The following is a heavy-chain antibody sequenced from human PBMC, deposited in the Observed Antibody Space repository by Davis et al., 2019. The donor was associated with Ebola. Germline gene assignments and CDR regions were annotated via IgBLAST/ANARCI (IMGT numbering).Heavy chain of an antibody. Sequence: GESLKISCAASGFTFSSYSMNWVRQAPGKGLEWVSYISSSSSTIYYADSVKGRFTISRDNAKNSLYLQMNSLRDEDTAVYYCARALAGPVYYYYGMDVWGQGTTVTVSS. CDR1: GFTFSSYS. J-gene: IGHJ6*02. V-gene: IGHV3-48*02. CDR2: ISSSSSTI. CDR3: ARALAGPVYYYYGMDV.